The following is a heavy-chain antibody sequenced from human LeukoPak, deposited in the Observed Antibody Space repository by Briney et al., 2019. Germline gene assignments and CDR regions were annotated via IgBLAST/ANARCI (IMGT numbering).Heavy chain of an antibody. J-gene: IGHJ4*02. CDR1: GFTFSSYD. V-gene: IGHV3-48*03. D-gene: IGHD3-10*01. CDR2: ISTSVSTI. Sequence: GGSLRLSCAASGFTFSSYDMNWLRQAPGKGLEWVSYISTSVSTIYYADSVKGRFTIPRDNAKNSLYLQMNSLRAEDTAVYYCAKVPDYYGSGRYHWGQGTLVTVSS. CDR3: AKVPDYYGSGRYH.